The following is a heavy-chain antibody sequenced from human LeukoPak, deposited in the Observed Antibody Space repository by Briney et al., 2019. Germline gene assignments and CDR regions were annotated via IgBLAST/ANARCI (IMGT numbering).Heavy chain of an antibody. J-gene: IGHJ4*02. D-gene: IGHD4/OR15-4a*01. CDR3: ARANLINDYGAIDY. CDR1: GGTFSSYA. Sequence: ASVKVSCKASGGTFSSYAISWVRQAPGQGLEWMGRIIPIFGTANYAQKFQGRVTITTDESTSTAYMELSSLRSEDTAVYYCARANLINDYGAIDYWGQRTLVTVSS. CDR2: IIPIFGTA. V-gene: IGHV1-69*05.